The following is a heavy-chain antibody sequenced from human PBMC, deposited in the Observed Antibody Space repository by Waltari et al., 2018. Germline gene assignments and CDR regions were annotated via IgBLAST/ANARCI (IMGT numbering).Heavy chain of an antibody. CDR1: GYSISSGYY. CDR3: ARDLALLRYFDGQNWFDP. Sequence: QVQLQESGPGLVKPSETLSLTCTVSGYSISSGYYWGWIWQPPGKGLEWIGSIYHSGSTYYNPSLKSRVTISVDTSKNQFSLKLSSVTAADTAVYYCARDLALLRYFDGQNWFDPWGQGTLVTVSS. CDR2: IYHSGST. J-gene: IGHJ5*02. V-gene: IGHV4-38-2*02. D-gene: IGHD3-9*01.